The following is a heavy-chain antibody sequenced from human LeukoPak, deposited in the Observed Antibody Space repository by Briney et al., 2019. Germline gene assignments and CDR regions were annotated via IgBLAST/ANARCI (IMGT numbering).Heavy chain of an antibody. Sequence: GRSLRLSCAASGFTFSSYAMSWVRQAPGKGLEWVSAISGSGGSTYYADSVKGRFTISRDNSKNTLYLQMNSLRAEDTAVYYCAKDLPYYYDSSGYYPIFDYWGQGTLVTVSS. J-gene: IGHJ4*02. CDR1: GFTFSSYA. D-gene: IGHD3-22*01. V-gene: IGHV3-23*01. CDR2: ISGSGGST. CDR3: AKDLPYYYDSSGYYPIFDY.